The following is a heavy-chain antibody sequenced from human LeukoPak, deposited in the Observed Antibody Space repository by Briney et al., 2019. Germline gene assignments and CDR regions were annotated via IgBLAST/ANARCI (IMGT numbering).Heavy chain of an antibody. CDR3: AKDTTMIVVGIFDY. Sequence: GGSLRLSCAASGFTFSSYAMSWVRQAPGKGLEWVSVISWNSGSIGYADSVKGRFTISRDNAKNSLYLQMNSLRAEDTALYYCAKDTTMIVVGIFDYWGQGTLVTVSS. V-gene: IGHV3-9*01. J-gene: IGHJ4*02. D-gene: IGHD3-22*01. CDR1: GFTFSSYA. CDR2: ISWNSGSI.